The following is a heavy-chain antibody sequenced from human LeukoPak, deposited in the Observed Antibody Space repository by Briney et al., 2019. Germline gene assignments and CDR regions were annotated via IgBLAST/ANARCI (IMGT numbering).Heavy chain of an antibody. CDR3: ARDRNGNVDY. J-gene: IGHJ4*02. V-gene: IGHV3-7*01. CDR2: IKEDGSEK. Sequence: GGSLRLSCAASGFTFSNYWMTWVRQAPGKGLEWVANIKEDGSEKNYVDSVKGRFTISRDNAKNSLYLQMNSLRVEDTAVYYCARDRNGNVDYWGQGTLVTVSS. D-gene: IGHD4-23*01. CDR1: GFTFSNYW.